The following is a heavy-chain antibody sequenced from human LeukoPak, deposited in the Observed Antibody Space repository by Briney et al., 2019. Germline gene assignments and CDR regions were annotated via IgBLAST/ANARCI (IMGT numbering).Heavy chain of an antibody. V-gene: IGHV3-23*01. CDR3: AKDLSQDYGETDYDY. J-gene: IGHJ4*02. CDR1: GFTLSSYA. Sequence: GGSLRLSCAASGFTLSSYAMSWVRQAPGKGVEWVSAISGSGGSTYYADSVKGRFTISRDNSKNTLYLQMNSLRAEDTAVYYCAKDLSQDYGETDYDYWGQGTLVTVSS. CDR2: ISGSGGST. D-gene: IGHD4-17*01.